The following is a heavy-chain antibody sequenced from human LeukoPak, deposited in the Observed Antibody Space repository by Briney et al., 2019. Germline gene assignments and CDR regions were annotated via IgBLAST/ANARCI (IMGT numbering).Heavy chain of an antibody. CDR2: ISYDGSNK. D-gene: IGHD6-19*01. CDR1: GFTFSSYA. Sequence: PGRSLRLSCAASGFTFSSYAMHWVRQAPGKGLEWVAVISYDGSNKHYADSVKGRFTISRDNSKNTLYLQMNSLRAEDTAVYYCARDMREQQWLVRIKLPDYWGQGTLVTVSS. J-gene: IGHJ4*02. CDR3: ARDMREQQWLVRIKLPDY. V-gene: IGHV3-30*04.